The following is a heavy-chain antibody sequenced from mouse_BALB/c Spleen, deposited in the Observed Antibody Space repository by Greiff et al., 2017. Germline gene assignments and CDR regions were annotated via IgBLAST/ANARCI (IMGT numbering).Heavy chain of an antibody. CDR1: GFSLTSYG. Sequence: VKLVESGPGLVAPSQSLSITCTVSGFSLTSYGVHWVRQPPGKGLEWLGVIWAGGSTNYNSALMSRLSISKDNSKSQVFLKMNSLQTDDTAMYYCARDSYYGSSYARYFDYWGQGTTLTVSS. V-gene: IGHV2-9*02. D-gene: IGHD1-1*01. J-gene: IGHJ2*01. CDR3: ARDSYYGSSYARYFDY. CDR2: IWAGGST.